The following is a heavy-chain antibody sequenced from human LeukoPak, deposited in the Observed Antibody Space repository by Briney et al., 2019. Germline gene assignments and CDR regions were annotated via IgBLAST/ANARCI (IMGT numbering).Heavy chain of an antibody. D-gene: IGHD3-3*01. CDR1: GFPFSSYA. CDR2: INGGGDNT. J-gene: IGHJ4*02. Sequence: GGSLRLSCAASGFPFSSYAMRWVRQAPGKGLEGVAAINGGGDNTYYADFVGGRFTISRDNSKSTLILQMNGLRGEDTALYYCAKDLWSVAVSGLDHGGQPTRVTVPS. V-gene: IGHV3-23*01. CDR3: AKDLWSVAVSGLDH.